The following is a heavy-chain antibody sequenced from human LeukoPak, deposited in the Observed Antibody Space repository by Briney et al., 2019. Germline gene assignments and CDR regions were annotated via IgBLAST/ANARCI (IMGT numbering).Heavy chain of an antibody. J-gene: IGHJ5*02. CDR3: AREGYCSGGSCFDP. Sequence: SETLSLTCTVSGGSISSYYWSWIRQPPGKGLEWIACIYYSGSTNYNPSLKSRVTISVDTSKNQFSLKLSSVTAADTAVYYCAREGYCSGGSCFDPWGQGTLVTVSS. D-gene: IGHD2-15*01. CDR1: GGSISSYY. CDR2: IYYSGST. V-gene: IGHV4-59*01.